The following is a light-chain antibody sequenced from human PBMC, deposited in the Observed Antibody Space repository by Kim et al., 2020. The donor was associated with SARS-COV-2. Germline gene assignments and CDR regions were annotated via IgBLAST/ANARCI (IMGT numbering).Light chain of an antibody. J-gene: IGKJ1*01. CDR3: QYYGPSPPWT. Sequence: PGERATLSCRASESFISTYLAWYQQKTGQAPRLLIYGAFTRATGIPDRFSGARSGTDFSLIISRLEPEDFAVYYCQYYGPSPPWTFGQGTKVDIK. CDR2: GAF. CDR1: ESFISTY. V-gene: IGKV3-20*01.